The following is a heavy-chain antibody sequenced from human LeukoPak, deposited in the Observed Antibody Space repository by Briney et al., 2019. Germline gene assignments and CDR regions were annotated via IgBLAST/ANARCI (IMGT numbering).Heavy chain of an antibody. Sequence: PGGSLRLSCAASGFTFSSYAMNWVRQAPGKGLECISAISGSGDSTHYTDSVKGRFTISRDNSKNTLYLQMNSLRAEDTAVYYCARNVSGQYFDIWGRGTLATVSS. V-gene: IGHV3-23*01. J-gene: IGHJ2*01. D-gene: IGHD2/OR15-2a*01. CDR3: ARNVSGQYFDI. CDR1: GFTFSSYA. CDR2: ISGSGDST.